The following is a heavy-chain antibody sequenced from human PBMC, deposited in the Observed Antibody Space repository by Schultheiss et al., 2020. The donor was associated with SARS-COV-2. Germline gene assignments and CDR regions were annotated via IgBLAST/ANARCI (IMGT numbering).Heavy chain of an antibody. CDR2: IYYSGST. V-gene: IGHV4-59*01. Sequence: SQTLSLTCPVSGGSISSYYWSWIRQPPGKGLEWIGYIYYSGSTNYNPSLKSRVTISVDTSKNQFSLKLSSVTAADTAVYYCASTLGPYCSSTSCYDRGDVWGKGTTVTVSS. CDR1: GGSISSYY. CDR3: ASTLGPYCSSTSCYDRGDV. J-gene: IGHJ6*04. D-gene: IGHD2-2*01.